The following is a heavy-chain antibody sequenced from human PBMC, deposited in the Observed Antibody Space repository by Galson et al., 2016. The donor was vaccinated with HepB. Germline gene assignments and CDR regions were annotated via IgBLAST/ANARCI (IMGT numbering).Heavy chain of an antibody. V-gene: IGHV3-53*01. Sequence: SLRLSCAASGFTVTTNYMSWVRQAPGKGLEWVSVIYSGGSTYYADPVKGRFTVSRDNSNNTLYLQMDSLRAEDTAVYYCARDLRRWYFDLWGRGTLVTVSS. CDR3: ARDLRRWYFDL. CDR2: IYSGGST. J-gene: IGHJ2*01. CDR1: GFTVTTNY.